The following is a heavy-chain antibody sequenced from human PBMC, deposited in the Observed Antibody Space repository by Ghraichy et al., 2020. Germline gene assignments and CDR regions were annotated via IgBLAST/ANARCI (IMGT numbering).Heavy chain of an antibody. V-gene: IGHV4-59*01. CDR2: IYYSGST. D-gene: IGHD3-10*01. CDR1: GGSISSYY. CDR3: ARVVDEPFGGVREVIITFYYYMDV. Sequence: SETLSLTCTVSGGSISSYYWSWIRQPPGKGLEWIGYIYYSGSTNYNPSLKSRVTISVDTSKNQFSLKLSSVTAADTAVYYCARVVDEPFGGVREVIITFYYYMDVWGKGTTVTVSS. J-gene: IGHJ6*03.